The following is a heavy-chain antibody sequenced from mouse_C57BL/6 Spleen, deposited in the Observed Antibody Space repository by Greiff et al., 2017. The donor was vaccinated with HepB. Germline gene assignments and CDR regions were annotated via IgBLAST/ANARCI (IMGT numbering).Heavy chain of an antibody. CDR2: ISYDGSN. Sequence: EVKLLESGPGLVKPSQSLSLTCSVTGYSFTSGYYWNWIRQFTGNKLEWMGYISYDGSNNYNPSLKNRISITRDTSKNQFFLKLNSVTTEDTATYYCASGDYGSSYGFAYWGQGTLVTVSA. J-gene: IGHJ3*01. CDR1: GYSFTSGYY. V-gene: IGHV3-6*01. CDR3: ASGDYGSSYGFAY. D-gene: IGHD1-1*01.